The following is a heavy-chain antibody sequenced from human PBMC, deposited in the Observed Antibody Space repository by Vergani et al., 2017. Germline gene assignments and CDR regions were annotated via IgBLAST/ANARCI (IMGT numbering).Heavy chain of an antibody. CDR2: IIPIFGTA. J-gene: IGHJ5*02. CDR3: ARDRSVLRFLEWLSTPYNWFDP. D-gene: IGHD3-3*01. Sequence: QVQLVQSGAEVKKPGSSVKVSCKASGGTFSSYAISWVRQAPGQGLEWMGGIIPIFGTANYAQQFQGRVTITADESTSTAYMELGSLRSEDTAVYYCARDRSVLRFLEWLSTPYNWFDPWGQGTLVTVSS. CDR1: GGTFSSYA. V-gene: IGHV1-69*01.